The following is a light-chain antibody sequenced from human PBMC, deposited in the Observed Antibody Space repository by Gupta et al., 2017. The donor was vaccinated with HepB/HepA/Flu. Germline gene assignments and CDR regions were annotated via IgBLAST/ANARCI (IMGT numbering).Light chain of an antibody. CDR1: SSNIGSNT. CDR2: NNN. J-gene: IGLJ2*01. Sequence: QSVLTQPPSASGTPGQRVTIPCSGSSSNIGSNTVSWYQQLPGTAPKLLIYNNNQRPSGVPDRFSGSKSGTSASLAISGLQSEDEADYYCAAWDDSLSGVVFGGGTKLTVL. CDR3: AAWDDSLSGVV. V-gene: IGLV1-44*01.